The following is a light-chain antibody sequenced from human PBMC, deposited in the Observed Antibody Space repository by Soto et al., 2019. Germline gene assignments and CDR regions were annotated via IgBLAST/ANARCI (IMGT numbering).Light chain of an antibody. CDR2: AAS. Sequence: DIQMTQSPSSLSASVGDRVTITCRASQAIYNYLAWYQQKPGKVPPLLISAASTLQSGVPSGFSGSWSGTDFTLTSSSLQDEYVATYYCQKFSAVPTFGGGTKVEI. V-gene: IGKV1-27*01. CDR3: QKFSAVPT. CDR1: QAIYNY. J-gene: IGKJ4*01.